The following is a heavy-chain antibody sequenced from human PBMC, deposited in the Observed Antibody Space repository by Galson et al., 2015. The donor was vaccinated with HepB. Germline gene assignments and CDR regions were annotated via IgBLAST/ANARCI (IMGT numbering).Heavy chain of an antibody. J-gene: IGHJ4*02. D-gene: IGHD4-17*01. CDR3: ARDHADYGDYGYYFDY. Sequence: SLRLSCAASGFTFSSYGMHWVRQAPGKGLEWVAVIWYDGSNKYYADSVKGRFTISRDNSKNTLYLQMNSLRAEDTAVYYCARDHADYGDYGYYFDYWGQGTLVTVSS. CDR1: GFTFSSYG. V-gene: IGHV3-33*01. CDR2: IWYDGSNK.